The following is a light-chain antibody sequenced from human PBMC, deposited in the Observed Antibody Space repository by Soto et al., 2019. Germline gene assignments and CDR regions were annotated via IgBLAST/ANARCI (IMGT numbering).Light chain of an antibody. CDR1: QSVSTW. V-gene: IGKV1-5*01. J-gene: IGKJ1*01. Sequence: DIQMTPSLSSLFASVGDTVTITCRASQSVSTWLAWYQQKPGKAPKLLIYDASSLESGVPSRFSGSGSGTELTLTISSLQAENSATYYCQQYNSYSPTFGQGTKVDIK. CDR3: QQYNSYSPT. CDR2: DAS.